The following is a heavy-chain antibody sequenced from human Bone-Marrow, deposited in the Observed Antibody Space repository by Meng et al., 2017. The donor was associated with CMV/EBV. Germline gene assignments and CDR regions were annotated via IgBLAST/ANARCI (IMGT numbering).Heavy chain of an antibody. CDR2: MNPNSGNT. V-gene: IGHV1-8*01. D-gene: IGHD6-19*01. CDR1: GYTFTTHD. J-gene: IGHJ4*02. CDR3: ARADRGKYYFDY. Sequence: ASVKVSCKASGYTFTTHDVNWVRQATGQGLEWMGWMNPNSGNTGFAQKFQGRVTMTMNTSISTVFMEVTSLRSDDTAVYYCARADRGKYYFDYWGQGTLVTVSS.